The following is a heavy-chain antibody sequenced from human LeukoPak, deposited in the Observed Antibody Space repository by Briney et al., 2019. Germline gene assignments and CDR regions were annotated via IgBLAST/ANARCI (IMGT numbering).Heavy chain of an antibody. Sequence: GGSLRLSCAASGFTFSSYWMSWVRQAPGKGLEWVANIKQDGSEKYYVDSVKGRFTISRDNAKNSLYLQMNSLRAEDTAVYYCARVRFVVGAAKPSYFDYWGQGTLVTVSS. V-gene: IGHV3-7*01. J-gene: IGHJ4*02. CDR3: ARVRFVVGAAKPSYFDY. CDR2: IKQDGSEK. D-gene: IGHD1-26*01. CDR1: GFTFSSYW.